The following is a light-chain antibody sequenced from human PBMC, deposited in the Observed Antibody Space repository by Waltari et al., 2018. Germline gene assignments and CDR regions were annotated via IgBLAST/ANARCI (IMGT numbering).Light chain of an antibody. Sequence: DIVMTQSPDSLAVSLGERATINCKSSQSVLYRSNNKNYLAWYQQKPGQPPKLLIYWASTRESGVPDRFSGSGSGTDFTLTISSLQAEDVAVYYCQQYYSTCQFGQGTKVEIK. CDR1: QSVLYRSNNKNY. CDR2: WAS. V-gene: IGKV4-1*01. J-gene: IGKJ1*01. CDR3: QQYYSTCQ.